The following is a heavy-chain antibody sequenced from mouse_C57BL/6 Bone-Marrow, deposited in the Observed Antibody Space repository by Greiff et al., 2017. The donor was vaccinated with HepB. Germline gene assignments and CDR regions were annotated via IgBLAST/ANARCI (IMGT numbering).Heavy chain of an antibody. V-gene: IGHV5-4*03. D-gene: IGHD1-1*01. Sequence: DVKLVESGGGLVKPGGSLKLSCAASGFTFSSYAMSWVRQTPEKRLEWVATISDGGSYTYYPDNVKGRFTISRDNAKNNLYLQMSHLKSEDTAMYYCARAYYYGSSYDYWGQGTTLTVSS. J-gene: IGHJ2*01. CDR2: ISDGGSYT. CDR3: ARAYYYGSSYDY. CDR1: GFTFSSYA.